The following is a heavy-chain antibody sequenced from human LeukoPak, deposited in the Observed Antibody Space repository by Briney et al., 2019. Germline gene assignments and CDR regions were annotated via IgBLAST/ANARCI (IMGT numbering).Heavy chain of an antibody. J-gene: IGHJ4*02. Sequence: AGGSLRLSCTASGFTFSAYGMSWVRQAPGKGLEWVSVISGSGGNTYYADSVKGRFTISRDSSRNTLYLQMNSLRVEDTAVYFCAKLVGHGYCDSANCHPYFDFWGQGTLVTVSS. D-gene: IGHD2-2*01. CDR3: AKLVGHGYCDSANCHPYFDF. CDR1: GFTFSAYG. CDR2: ISGSGGNT. V-gene: IGHV3-23*01.